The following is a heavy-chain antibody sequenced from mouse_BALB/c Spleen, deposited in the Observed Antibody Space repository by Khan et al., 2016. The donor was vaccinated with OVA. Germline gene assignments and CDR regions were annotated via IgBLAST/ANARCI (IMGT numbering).Heavy chain of an antibody. Sequence: EVELVESGGDLVKPGGSLKLSCAASGFTFSTYGMSWVRQTPDKRLEWVATVSTGGSYTYYTDSVKGRFTISRDNDKKTLYLQMSSLKSEDSAMFYCTRLAYYYDSEGFAYWGQGTLVTVSA. CDR1: GFTFSTYG. J-gene: IGHJ3*01. D-gene: IGHD1-1*01. CDR3: TRLAYYYDSEGFAY. V-gene: IGHV5-6*01. CDR2: VSTGGSYT.